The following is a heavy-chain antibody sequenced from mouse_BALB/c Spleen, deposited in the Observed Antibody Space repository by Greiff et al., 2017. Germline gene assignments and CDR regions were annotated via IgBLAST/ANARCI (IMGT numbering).Heavy chain of an antibody. Sequence: VQLQQSGPELVKPGASVKISCKASGYAFSSSWMNWVKQRPGQGLEWIGRIYPGDGDTNYNGKFKGKATLTADKSSSTAYMQLSSLTSLDSAVFFCARKGGLYEGFLSYAMDYWGQGTSVTVSS. CDR2: IYPGDGDT. D-gene: IGHD2-3*01. V-gene: IGHV1-82*01. J-gene: IGHJ4*01. CDR1: GYAFSSSW. CDR3: ARKGGLYEGFLSYAMDY.